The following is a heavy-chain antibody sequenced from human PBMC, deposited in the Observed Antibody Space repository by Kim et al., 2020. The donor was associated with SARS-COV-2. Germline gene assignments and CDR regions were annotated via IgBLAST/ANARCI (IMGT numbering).Heavy chain of an antibody. CDR2: TT. V-gene: IGHV4-39*01. J-gene: IGHJ1*01. CDR3: ATDHGGSYKH. D-gene: IGHD3-10*01. Sequence: TTTTNPTRKGRVTNSVDTSKNQFSLKLSSVTAADTAVYYCATDHGGSYKHWGQGTLVTVSS.